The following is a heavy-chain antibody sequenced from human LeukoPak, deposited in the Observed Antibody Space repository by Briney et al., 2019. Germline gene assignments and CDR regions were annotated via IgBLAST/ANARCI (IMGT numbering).Heavy chain of an antibody. CDR2: INPNSGGT. CDR3: ARADYAYGMDV. J-gene: IGHJ6*02. V-gene: IGHV1-2*04. D-gene: IGHD3-16*01. CDR1: GYTFTGYY. Sequence: ASVKVSCKTSGYTFTGYYIHWVRQAPGQGLEWMGWINPNSGGTNYAQKFQGWVTMTRDTSISTAYMELSRLRSDDTAVYYCARADYAYGMDVWGQGTTVTVSS.